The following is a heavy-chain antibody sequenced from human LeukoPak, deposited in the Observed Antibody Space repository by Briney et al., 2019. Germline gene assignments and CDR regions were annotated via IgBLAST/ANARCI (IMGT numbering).Heavy chain of an antibody. D-gene: IGHD2-15*01. V-gene: IGHV3-33*01. CDR1: GFTFSSYG. J-gene: IGHJ2*01. CDR3: ARDYSSRAALLGYFDL. CDR2: IWYDGSNE. Sequence: SGGSLRLSCAASGFTFSSYGLHWVRQAPGKGLEWVAVIWYDGSNEYYADSVKGRFTISRDNSKNTLHLQMSSLRADDTAVYYCARDYSSRAALLGYFDLWGRGTLVTVSS.